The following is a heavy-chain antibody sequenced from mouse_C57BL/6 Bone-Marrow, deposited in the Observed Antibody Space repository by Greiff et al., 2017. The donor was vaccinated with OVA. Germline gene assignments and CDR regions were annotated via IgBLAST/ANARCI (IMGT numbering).Heavy chain of an antibody. V-gene: IGHV14-4*01. Sequence: VQLQQSGAELVRPGASVKLSCTASGFNIKDDYMHWVKKRPEQGLEWIGWIDPENGDTEYASKFQGKATITAYTSSNTAYLQLSSLTSEDTAVYYCTTDYFDYWGQGTTLTVSS. J-gene: IGHJ2*01. CDR1: GFNIKDDY. CDR3: TTDYFDY. CDR2: IDPENGDT.